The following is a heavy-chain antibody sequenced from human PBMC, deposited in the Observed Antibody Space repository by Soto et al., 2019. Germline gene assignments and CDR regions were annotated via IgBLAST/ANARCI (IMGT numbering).Heavy chain of an antibody. J-gene: IGHJ4*02. CDR2: ISGSGGST. V-gene: IGHV3-23*01. D-gene: IGHD3-22*01. CDR3: AKDTDYYDSSGPFDY. CDR1: GFTFSSYA. Sequence: GGSLRLSCAASGFTFSSYAMSWVRQAPGKGLEWVSAISGSGGSTYYADSVKGRFTISRDNSKNTLYLQMNSLRAEDTAVYYCAKDTDYYDSSGPFDYWCQGTLVTVSS.